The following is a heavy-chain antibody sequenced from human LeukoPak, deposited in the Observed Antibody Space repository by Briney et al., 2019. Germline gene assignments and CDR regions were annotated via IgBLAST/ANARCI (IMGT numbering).Heavy chain of an antibody. CDR3: ATGDYGGQRLYYFDS. CDR2: ISYDGSDK. D-gene: IGHD4-23*01. Sequence: GGSLRLSCAAFGFTFSSYAMHWGRQAPGKGLEWVAVISYDGSDKYYADSVKGRFIISRDNSKNTLYLQMNSLRAEDTAVYYCATGDYGGQRLYYFDSWGQGTLVTVSS. CDR1: GFTFSSYA. V-gene: IGHV3-30-3*01. J-gene: IGHJ4*02.